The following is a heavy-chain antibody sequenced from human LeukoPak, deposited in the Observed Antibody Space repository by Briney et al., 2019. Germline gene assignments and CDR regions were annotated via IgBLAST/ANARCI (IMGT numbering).Heavy chain of an antibody. V-gene: IGHV3-30*04. CDR2: ISYDGSNK. CDR3: ARDHWVVPASYFDY. Sequence: GGSLRPSCAASGFTFSSYAMHWVRQAPGKGLEWVAVISYDGSNKYYADSVKGRFTISRDNSKNTLYLQMNSLRAEDTAVYYCARDHWVVPASYFDYWGQGTLVTVSS. D-gene: IGHD2-2*01. CDR1: GFTFSSYA. J-gene: IGHJ4*02.